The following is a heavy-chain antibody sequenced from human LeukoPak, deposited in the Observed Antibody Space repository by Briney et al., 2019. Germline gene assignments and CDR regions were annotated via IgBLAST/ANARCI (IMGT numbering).Heavy chain of an antibody. Sequence: GGSLRLSCAASGFTFSSYWMHWVRQAPGKGLVWVSRINSDGSSTTYADSVRGRFTISRDNSKNTMYLQMSSLRAEDTAIYYCGKIRLEDSATGYWGQGTLVTVSS. CDR3: GKIRLEDSATGY. J-gene: IGHJ4*02. D-gene: IGHD2-15*01. CDR1: GFTFSSYW. CDR2: INSDGSST. V-gene: IGHV3-74*03.